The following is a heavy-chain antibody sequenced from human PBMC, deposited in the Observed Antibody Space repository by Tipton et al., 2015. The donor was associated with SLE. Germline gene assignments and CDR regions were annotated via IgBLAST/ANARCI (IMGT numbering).Heavy chain of an antibody. CDR2: INSDGSST. V-gene: IGHV3-74*01. CDR1: GFTFSSYW. J-gene: IGHJ6*03. D-gene: IGHD3-16*01. Sequence: SLRLSCAASGFTFSSYWMHWVRQAPGKGLVWVSRINSDGSSTSYADSVKGRFTISRDKAKNTLYLQMNSLRAEDTAVYYCATGGSRSYYYYMDVWGKGTTVTVSS. CDR3: ATGGSRSYYYYMDV.